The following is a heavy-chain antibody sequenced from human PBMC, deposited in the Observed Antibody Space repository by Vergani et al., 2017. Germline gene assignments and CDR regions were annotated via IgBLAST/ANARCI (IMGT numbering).Heavy chain of an antibody. Sequence: EVQLVESGGGLVKPGGSLRLSCAASGFTFSSYSMNWVRQAPGKGLEWVSSISSSSSYIYYADSVKGRFTISRDNAKNSLYLQMNSLRAEDTAVYYCARDPSAMANFDYWGQGTLVTVSS. D-gene: IGHD5-18*01. CDR3: ARDPSAMANFDY. V-gene: IGHV3-21*01. CDR1: GFTFSSYS. CDR2: ISSSSSYI. J-gene: IGHJ4*02.